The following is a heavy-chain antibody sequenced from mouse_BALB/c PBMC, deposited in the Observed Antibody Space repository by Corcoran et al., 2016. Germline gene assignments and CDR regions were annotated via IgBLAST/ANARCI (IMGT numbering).Heavy chain of an antibody. CDR2: IYPGDGST. J-gene: IGHJ4*01. CDR1: GYIFTSYD. V-gene: IGHV1S56*01. CDR3: ARLGAYNAMDY. Sequence: QVPLQQCGPELVKPGALVKISCRASGYIFTSYDINWVKQRPGQGLEWIGWIYPGDGSTKYNEKFKGKATLHADKSSSTAYMQLSSLTSENSAVYFCARLGAYNAMDYWGQGTSVTVSS.